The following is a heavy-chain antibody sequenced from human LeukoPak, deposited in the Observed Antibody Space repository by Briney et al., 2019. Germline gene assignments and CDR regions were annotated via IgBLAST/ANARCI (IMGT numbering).Heavy chain of an antibody. J-gene: IGHJ4*02. Sequence: PSETLSLTCAVSGYSISSGYYWGWIRQPPGKGLEWIGSIYHGGSTYYNPSLKSRVTISVDTSKNQFSLKLSSVTAADTAVYYCARDRREWLVPNHFDYWGQGTLVTVSS. CDR2: IYHGGST. V-gene: IGHV4-38-2*02. CDR3: ARDRREWLVPNHFDY. CDR1: GYSISSGYY. D-gene: IGHD6-19*01.